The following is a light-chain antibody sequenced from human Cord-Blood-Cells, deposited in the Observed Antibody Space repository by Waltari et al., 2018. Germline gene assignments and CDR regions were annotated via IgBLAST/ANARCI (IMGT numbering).Light chain of an antibody. CDR2: DVS. V-gene: IGLV2-14*01. Sequence: QSATVQPASACGSSVQSLTISCTGTSSDVGLDHDVAWYPQHPGKAPTLMIYDVSNRPTGVSTRFSGSKSRNTASRNISGPQGEDEAVYHCSSYTSRSWPVFGGGTKLTVL. CDR3: SSYTSRSWPV. CDR1: SSDVGLDHD. J-gene: IGLJ3*02.